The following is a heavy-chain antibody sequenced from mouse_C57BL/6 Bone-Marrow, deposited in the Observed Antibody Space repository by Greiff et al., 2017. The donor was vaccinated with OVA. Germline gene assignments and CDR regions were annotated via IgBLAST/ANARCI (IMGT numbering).Heavy chain of an antibody. J-gene: IGHJ4*01. CDR1: GFTFSDYY. CDR3: ARDRGHYYGYAMDY. V-gene: IGHV5-16*01. D-gene: IGHD1-1*01. Sequence: EVHLVESEGGLVQPGSSMKLSCTASGFTFSDYYMAWVRQVPEKGLEWVANINYDGSSTYYLDSLKSRFIISRDNAKNILYLQMRSLKSEDTATYYCARDRGHYYGYAMDYWGQGTSVTVSS. CDR2: INYDGSST.